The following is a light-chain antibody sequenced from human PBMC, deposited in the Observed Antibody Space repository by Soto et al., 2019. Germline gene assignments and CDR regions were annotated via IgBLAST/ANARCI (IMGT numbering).Light chain of an antibody. CDR3: QQFSSYPLT. Sequence: EIVLTQSPGTLSLSPVDRATLSCRASERLSSVYLAWYQQRPGQPPRLLIYGASSRATGIPDRFSGGGSVTDFTLTISRLEPEDFAVYYCQQFSSYPLTFGGGTKVDIK. V-gene: IGKV3-20*01. J-gene: IGKJ4*01. CDR1: ERLSSVY. CDR2: GAS.